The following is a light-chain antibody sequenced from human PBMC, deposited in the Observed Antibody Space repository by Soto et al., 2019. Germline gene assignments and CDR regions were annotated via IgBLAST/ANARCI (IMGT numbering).Light chain of an antibody. J-gene: IGLJ2*01. CDR2: DVT. CDR3: VSYAGYSIPA. Sequence: QSALTQPPSASGSPGQSVAISCSGTSSDVGRYNYVSWYQQHPGKAPKLIIYDVTKRPSGVPDRFFGSKSGNTASLTVSGLQAEDEADYYCVSYAGYSIPAFCGGTKLTVL. V-gene: IGLV2-8*01. CDR1: SSDVGRYNY.